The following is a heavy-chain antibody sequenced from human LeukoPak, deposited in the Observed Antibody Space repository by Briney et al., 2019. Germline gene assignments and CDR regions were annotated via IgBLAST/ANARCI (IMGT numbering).Heavy chain of an antibody. J-gene: IGHJ4*02. V-gene: IGHV4-59*12. CDR3: ASANALYYDSSGYTRFDY. D-gene: IGHD3-22*01. CDR2: IYYSGST. CDR1: GGSISSYY. Sequence: SETLSLTCTVSGGSISSYYWSWIRQPPGKGLEWIGYIYYSGSTNYNPSLKSRVTISVDRSKNQFSLKLSSVTAADTAVYYCASANALYYDSSGYTRFDYWGQGTLVTVSS.